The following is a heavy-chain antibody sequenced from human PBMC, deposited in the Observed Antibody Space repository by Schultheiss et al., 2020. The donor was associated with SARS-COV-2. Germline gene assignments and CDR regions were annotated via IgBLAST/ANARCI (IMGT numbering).Heavy chain of an antibody. CDR1: GFTFSSYW. D-gene: IGHD2-15*01. Sequence: GGSLRLSCAASGFTFSSYWMHWVRQAPGKGLVWVSRINSDGSSTSYADSVKGRFTISRDNAKNSLYLQMNSLRAEDTAVYYCAAGYCSGGSCYAVYYYYGMDVWGQGTTVTVSS. CDR2: INSDGSST. V-gene: IGHV3-74*01. CDR3: AAGYCSGGSCYAVYYYYGMDV. J-gene: IGHJ6*02.